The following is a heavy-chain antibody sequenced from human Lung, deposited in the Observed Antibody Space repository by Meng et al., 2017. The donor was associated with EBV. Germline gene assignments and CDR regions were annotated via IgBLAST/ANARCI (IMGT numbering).Heavy chain of an antibody. Sequence: QLQLQEAGAGVVNPSQTLSLTCAVSGGSISSGGYSWSWIRQPPGKGLEWIGYIYHSGSTYYNPSLKSRVTISVDISKNQFSLKVDSVTAADTAVYYCATYYYYRLEYWGQGTLVTVSS. D-gene: IGHD3-10*01. CDR3: ATYYYYRLEY. CDR2: IYHSGST. J-gene: IGHJ4*02. V-gene: IGHV4-30-2*01. CDR1: GGSISSGGYS.